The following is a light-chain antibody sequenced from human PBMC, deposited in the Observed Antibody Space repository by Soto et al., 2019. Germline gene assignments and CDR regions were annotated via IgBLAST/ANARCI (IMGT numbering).Light chain of an antibody. V-gene: IGLV2-8*01. CDR3: SSHAGNNNYV. CDR1: SSDVGAYNY. Sequence: QPVLTQPPSASGSVGQTVTISCTGTSSDVGAYNYVSWYQQHPGKAPKLMIYEVSKRPSGVPDRFSGSKSGYTASLTVSGLQAEDEADYYCSSHAGNNNYVFGTGTKLTVL. CDR2: EVS. J-gene: IGLJ1*01.